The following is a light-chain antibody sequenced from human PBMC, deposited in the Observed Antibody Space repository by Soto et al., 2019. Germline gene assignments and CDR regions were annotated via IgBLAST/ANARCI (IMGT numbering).Light chain of an antibody. CDR3: SSYTSSSTDV. Sequence: QSALTQPASVSGSPGQSITISCTGTSSDVGGYDYVSWYQHHPGKAPKLTIYEVSNRPSGVSNRFSGSKSGNTASLTISGLQAEDEAEYYCSSYTSSSTDVFGTGTKVTDL. CDR1: SSDVGGYDY. V-gene: IGLV2-14*01. CDR2: EVS. J-gene: IGLJ1*01.